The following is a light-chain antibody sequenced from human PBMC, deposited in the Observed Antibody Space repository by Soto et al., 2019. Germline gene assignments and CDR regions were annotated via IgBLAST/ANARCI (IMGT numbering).Light chain of an antibody. J-gene: IGLJ2*01. Sequence: QPVLTQPRSVSGSPGQSVTISCTGTSSDVGGYNYVSWYQQHPGRAPKLIISDVSKRPSGVPDRFSGSKSGNTASLTISGLQAEDEADYYCCSYAGSNILIFGGGTKLTVL. CDR2: DVS. CDR3: CSYAGSNILI. V-gene: IGLV2-11*01. CDR1: SSDVGGYNY.